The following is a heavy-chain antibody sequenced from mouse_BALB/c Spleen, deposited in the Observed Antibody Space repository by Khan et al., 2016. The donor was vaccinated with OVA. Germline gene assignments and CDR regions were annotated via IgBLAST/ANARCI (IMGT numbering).Heavy chain of an antibody. CDR3: ARRCLYDVYFYY. Sequence: VQLQQSGPELVKPGASVKMSCKASGYTFTSYVMHWMRQKPGQGLEWIGYIYPYNDDTKYNEKFKGKATLTSDKSSSTAYMELSSLTSEDSAVYYCARRCLYDVYFYYLCQCTTLTVSS. V-gene: IGHV1S136*01. CDR2: IYPYNDDT. D-gene: IGHD2-14*01. J-gene: IGHJ2*01. CDR1: GYTFTSYV.